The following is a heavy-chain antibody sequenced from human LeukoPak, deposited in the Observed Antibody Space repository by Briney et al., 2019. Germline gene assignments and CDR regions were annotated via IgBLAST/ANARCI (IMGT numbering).Heavy chain of an antibody. CDR2: ISGSSSHV. D-gene: IGHD3-22*01. V-gene: IGHV3-21*01. Sequence: SGFSFXXYNMNWVRLAPGKGLEWVSSISGSSSHVWYADSVKGRFTSSRDNAKNSLYLQMSSLRVEDTAVYYCARDQYYSDTSAYPYAICGQGTMVTVSS. J-gene: IGHJ3*02. CDR1: GFSFXXYN. CDR3: ARDQYYSDTSAYPYAI.